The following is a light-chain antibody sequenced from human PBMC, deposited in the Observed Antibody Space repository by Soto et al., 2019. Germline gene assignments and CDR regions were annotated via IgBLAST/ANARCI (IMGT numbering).Light chain of an antibody. Sequence: DIQMTQSPSSLSASVGDRVTITCQASQDITNSLNWYQQKPGKAPKLLIYDASNLETGVPSRLIGSGSGTDFTFTISSLQPEDFATYYCQQYHTVPYSFGQGIKLEIK. CDR1: QDITNS. V-gene: IGKV1-33*01. CDR2: DAS. CDR3: QQYHTVPYS. J-gene: IGKJ2*01.